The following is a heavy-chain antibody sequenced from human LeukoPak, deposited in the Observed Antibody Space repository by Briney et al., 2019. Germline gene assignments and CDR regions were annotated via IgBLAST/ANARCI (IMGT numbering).Heavy chain of an antibody. D-gene: IGHD4-17*01. CDR3: ARRGVTTQSFDH. CDR2: SYYSGST. V-gene: IGHV4-39*01. Sequence: SETLSLTCTVSGGSITSSSYYWGWIRQPPGKGLEWIGSSYYSGSTYYNSSLKSRVTISADTSKNQFSLKLSSVTAADTAVYYCARRGVTTQSFDHWGQGTLVTVSS. J-gene: IGHJ4*02. CDR1: GGSITSSSYY.